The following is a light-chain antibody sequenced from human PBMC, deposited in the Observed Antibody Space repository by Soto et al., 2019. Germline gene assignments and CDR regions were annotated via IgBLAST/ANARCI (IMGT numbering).Light chain of an antibody. CDR1: SSDIGVYNY. J-gene: IGLJ1*01. CDR3: SSYTTSNTYV. Sequence: SVLTQPASVSGSPGHSITFSCTGTSSDIGVYNYVSWYQQHPGKAPKLMIYEVNNRPSGVSNRFSGSKSGNTASLTISGLQAEDEADYYCSSYTTSNTYVFGTGTKVTVL. V-gene: IGLV2-14*01. CDR2: EVN.